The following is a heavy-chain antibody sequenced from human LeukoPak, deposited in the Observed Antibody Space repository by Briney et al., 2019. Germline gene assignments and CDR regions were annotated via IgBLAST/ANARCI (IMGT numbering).Heavy chain of an antibody. CDR1: GGSISSYY. Sequence: SETLSLTCTVSGGSISSYYWSWIRQPPGKGLEWIEYIDYSGSTKYNPSLKSRVTISIDTSKNQFSLKLNSVTAADTAVYYCARGRRYSGYHDAFGIWGQGTMVTVSS. D-gene: IGHD5-12*01. J-gene: IGHJ3*02. CDR2: IDYSGST. V-gene: IGHV4-59*08. CDR3: ARGRRYSGYHDAFGI.